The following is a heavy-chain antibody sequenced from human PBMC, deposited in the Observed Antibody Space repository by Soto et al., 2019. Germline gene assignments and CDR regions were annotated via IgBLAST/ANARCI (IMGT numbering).Heavy chain of an antibody. CDR3: ARDLQWELNH. CDR1: GFTFSSFS. Sequence: VQLVESGGRLVQPGGSLRLSCVASGFTFSSFSMNWVRQAPGKGLEWISYISSDSRTTYYADSVKGRFTISRDNAKNALYLQMNSLRAEDTSVYYCARDLQWELNHWGQGTLVTVSS. V-gene: IGHV3-48*01. D-gene: IGHD1-26*01. J-gene: IGHJ5*02. CDR2: ISSDSRTT.